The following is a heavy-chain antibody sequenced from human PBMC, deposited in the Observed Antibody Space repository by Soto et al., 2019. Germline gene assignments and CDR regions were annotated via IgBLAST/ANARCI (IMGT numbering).Heavy chain of an antibody. V-gene: IGHV4-34*01. D-gene: IGHD6-6*01. Sequence: SETLSLTCAVYGGSFSGYYWSWIRQPPGKGLEWIGEINHSGSTNYNPSLKSRVTISVDTSKNQFSLKLSSVTAADTAVYYCARGPRWGVAARRVFDYWGQGTLVTSPQ. CDR2: INHSGST. J-gene: IGHJ4*02. CDR3: ARGPRWGVAARRVFDY. CDR1: GGSFSGYY.